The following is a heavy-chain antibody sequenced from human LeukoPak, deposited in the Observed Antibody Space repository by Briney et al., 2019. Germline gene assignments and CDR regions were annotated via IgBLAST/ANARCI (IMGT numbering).Heavy chain of an antibody. V-gene: IGHV4-59*01. Sequence: SETLSLTCTVSGGSISSYYWSWIRQPPGKGLEWIGYIYYSGSTNYNPSPKSRVTISVDTSKNQFSLKLSSVTAADTAVYYCARVVGAIRDWGQGTLVTVSS. CDR2: IYYSGST. J-gene: IGHJ4*02. CDR3: ARVVGAIRD. D-gene: IGHD1-26*01. CDR1: GGSISSYY.